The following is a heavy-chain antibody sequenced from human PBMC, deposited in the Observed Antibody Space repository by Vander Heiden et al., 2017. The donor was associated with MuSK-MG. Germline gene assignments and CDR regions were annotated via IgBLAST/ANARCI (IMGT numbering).Heavy chain of an antibody. CDR3: ATARYYYGSGSYSYYYYMDV. CDR2: IYSGGST. V-gene: IGHV3-53*01. Sequence: EVLLVESGAGLILSGGYLIPSCAAAGFTVSSNYVRWARQAPGKGLEWVSVIYSGGSTYYADSVKGRFTIARDNSKNTLYLQMNSLRAEDTAVYYCATARYYYGSGSYSYYYYMDVWGKGTTVTVSS. CDR1: GFTVSSNY. D-gene: IGHD3-10*01. J-gene: IGHJ6*03.